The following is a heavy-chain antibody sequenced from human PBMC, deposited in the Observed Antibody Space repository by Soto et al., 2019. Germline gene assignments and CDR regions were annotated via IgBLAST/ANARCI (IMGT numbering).Heavy chain of an antibody. J-gene: IGHJ4*02. V-gene: IGHV2-5*02. CDR2: IYWDDDK. CDR1: GFSLSTAGVG. D-gene: IGHD6-19*01. Sequence: QITLKESGPSLVNPTQTLTLTCTFSGFSLSTAGVGVVWIRQPPRKALEWVALIYWDDDKHYSPSLRNRLTITKDTAKNQGVLTLTNVDPLDTATYFCAHVGGLEQWLYRLDHWGQGARVTVSS. CDR3: AHVGGLEQWLYRLDH.